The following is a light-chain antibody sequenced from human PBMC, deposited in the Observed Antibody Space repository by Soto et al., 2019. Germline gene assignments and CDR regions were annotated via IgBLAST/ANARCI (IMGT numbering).Light chain of an antibody. J-gene: IGLJ1*01. CDR2: DVT. V-gene: IGLV2-14*01. CDR3: SSYTRSSSYV. Sequence: QSVLTQPASVSGSPGQSITISCTGTSSDVGGYKYVSWYQQHPDKAPKLIIYDVTNRPSGISNRFSGSKSGNTASLTISGLQAEDEADYYCSSYTRSSSYVFGTGTKLTVL. CDR1: SSDVGGYKY.